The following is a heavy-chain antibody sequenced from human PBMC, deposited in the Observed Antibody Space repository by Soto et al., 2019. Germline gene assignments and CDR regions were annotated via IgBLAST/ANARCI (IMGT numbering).Heavy chain of an antibody. V-gene: IGHV4-59*08. CDR2: IYNIGST. CDR1: GGSISGYD. J-gene: IGHJ4*02. Sequence: SHTLSLTCTVSGGSISGYDWSWLRQPPGKGLEWIGYIYNIGSTNYNPSLRGRVTMSIDTSQEQFSLKLSSVTATDTAVYYCARHVSFPLAGTGFDSCARRTLVIGSS. CDR3: ARHVSFPLAGTGFDS. D-gene: IGHD6-19*01.